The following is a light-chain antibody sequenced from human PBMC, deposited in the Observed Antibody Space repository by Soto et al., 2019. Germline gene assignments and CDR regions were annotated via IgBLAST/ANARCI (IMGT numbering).Light chain of an antibody. J-gene: IGLJ2*01. CDR3: SSYTSRNTVV. CDR1: SSDIDGYDY. V-gene: IGLV2-14*01. CDR2: DVT. Sequence: QSALTQPASVSGSPGQSITISCTGASSDIDGYDYVSWYQHHPGEAPKLLIYDVTNRPSGVSHRFSASKSGNTASLTISGLQAEDEADYYCSSYTSRNTVVFGGGTQLTVL.